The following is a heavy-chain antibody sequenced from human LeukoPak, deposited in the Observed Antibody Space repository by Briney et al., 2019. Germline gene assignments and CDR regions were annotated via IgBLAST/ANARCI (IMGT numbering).Heavy chain of an antibody. J-gene: IGHJ4*02. D-gene: IGHD6-19*01. CDR2: IGRGGGDI. Sequence: QAGGSLRLSCAASGFTFSDYAMTWVRQAPGKGLEWVSVIGRGGGDIQYADSVKGRFTISRDNSKNTLYLQMNSLRAEDTAVYYCAKAALGEQWLAMGYWGQGTLVTVSS. CDR3: AKAALGEQWLAMGY. CDR1: GFTFSDYA. V-gene: IGHV3-23*01.